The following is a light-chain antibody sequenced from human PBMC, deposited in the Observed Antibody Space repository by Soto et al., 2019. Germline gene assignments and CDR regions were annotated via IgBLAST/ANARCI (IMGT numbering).Light chain of an antibody. CDR2: DVS. CDR3: CSYTTSNTRQIV. Sequence: QSVLTQPASVSGSPGQSITISCTGTSSDVGGYNYVSWYQQHPGKAPKFMIYDVSSRPSGVSNRFSGSKSGNTASLTISVLQAEDEADYYCCSYTTSNTRQIVFGTGTRSPS. V-gene: IGLV2-14*03. J-gene: IGLJ1*01. CDR1: SSDVGGYNY.